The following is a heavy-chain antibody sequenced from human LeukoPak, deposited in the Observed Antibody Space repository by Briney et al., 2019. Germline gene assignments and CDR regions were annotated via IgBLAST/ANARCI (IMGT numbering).Heavy chain of an antibody. D-gene: IGHD3-9*01. V-gene: IGHV5-51*01. CDR2: IYPGDSDT. J-gene: IGHJ4*02. CDR3: ARRDYDILTGYLYYFDY. Sequence: GESLKISCKGSGYSFTSYWIGWVRQMPGKGLEWMGIIYPGDSDTRYSPSFQGQVTISADKSISTAYLQWSSLKASDTAMYYCARRDYDILTGYLYYFDYWGQETLVTVSS. CDR1: GYSFTSYW.